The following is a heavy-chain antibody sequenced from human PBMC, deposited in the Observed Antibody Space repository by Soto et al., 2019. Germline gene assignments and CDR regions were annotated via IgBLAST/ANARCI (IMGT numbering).Heavy chain of an antibody. Sequence: SETLSLTCTVSGGSVSSGSYYWSWIRQPPGKGLEWIGYIYYSGSTNYNPSLKSRVTISVDTSRNQFSLKLSSVTAADTAVYYCARASVTMVLDYWGQGTLVTVSS. V-gene: IGHV4-61*01. CDR1: GGSVSSGSYY. D-gene: IGHD3-10*01. CDR2: IYYSGST. J-gene: IGHJ4*02. CDR3: ARASVTMVLDY.